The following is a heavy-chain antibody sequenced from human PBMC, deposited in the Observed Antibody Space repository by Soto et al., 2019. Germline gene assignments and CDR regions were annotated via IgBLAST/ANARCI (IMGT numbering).Heavy chain of an antibody. CDR1: GFTFGDYA. CDR2: IRSKAYGGTT. V-gene: IGHV3-49*03. D-gene: IGHD3-3*01. CDR3: TRERFLEWLLAHDAFDI. Sequence: GGSLRLYCTASGFTFGDYAMSWFRQAPGKGLEWVGFIRSKAYGGTTEYAASVKGRFTISRDDSKSIAYLQMNSLKTEDTAVYYCTRERFLEWLLAHDAFDIWGQGTMVTVSS. J-gene: IGHJ3*02.